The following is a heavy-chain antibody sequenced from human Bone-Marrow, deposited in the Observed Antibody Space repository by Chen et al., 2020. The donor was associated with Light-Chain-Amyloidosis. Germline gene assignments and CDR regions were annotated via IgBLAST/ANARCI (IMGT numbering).Heavy chain of an antibody. CDR3: AKAAVDKPMGRYIWDF. D-gene: IGHD5-18*01. CDR1: GYNFTRYS. Sequence: QVQLVQSGAELKKPGASVKVSCKASGYNFTRYSFSWERQAPGQGLEWMGWVNPKTLATNYLHRYQERVIMTGDTSTSTAHMELTGLTSDDTAVYYCAKAAVDKPMGRYIWDFWGQGTLVTVSS. V-gene: IGHV1-18*01. J-gene: IGHJ4*02. CDR2: VNPKTLAT.